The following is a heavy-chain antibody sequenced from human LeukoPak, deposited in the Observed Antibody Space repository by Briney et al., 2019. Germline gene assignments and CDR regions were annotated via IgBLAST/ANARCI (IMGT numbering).Heavy chain of an antibody. CDR1: GFTFTRNA. J-gene: IGHJ4*02. V-gene: IGHV3-30-3*01. Sequence: PGGSLRLSCAASGFTFTRNAMHWVRQAPGKGLEWVAVIAYDESFKYYADSVKGRFTIYRDNSKNTLYLQMNSLRAEDTAVYYCARDERENYSNLWDYWGQGTLVTVSS. CDR2: IAYDESFK. D-gene: IGHD4-11*01. CDR3: ARDERENYSNLWDY.